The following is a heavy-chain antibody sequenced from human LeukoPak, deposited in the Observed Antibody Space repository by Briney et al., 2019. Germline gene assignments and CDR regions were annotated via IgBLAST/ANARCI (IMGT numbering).Heavy chain of an antibody. Sequence: GGSLRLSCAASGFSFRTYEMNWVRQAPGKGLEWVSHISSGGNTEYYVDSVRSRFSMSRDNAKNLLFLQMNSLRAEDTAVYYCARDTVNGPFVISLDYWGQGALVTVSS. CDR3: ARDTVNGPFVISLDY. D-gene: IGHD2-8*01. CDR2: ISSGGNTE. J-gene: IGHJ4*02. CDR1: GFSFRTYE. V-gene: IGHV3-48*03.